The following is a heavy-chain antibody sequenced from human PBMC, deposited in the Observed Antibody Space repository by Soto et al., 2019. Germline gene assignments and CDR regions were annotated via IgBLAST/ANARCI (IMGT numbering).Heavy chain of an antibody. D-gene: IGHD3-10*01. CDR3: ARGGRLWFGELLFLPDY. Sequence: ASVKVSCKASGYTFTSYAMRWVRQAPGQRLEWMGWINAGNGNTKYPQKFQGRVTITRDTSASTAYMELSSLRSEDTAVYYCARGGRLWFGELLFLPDYWGQGTLVTVSS. V-gene: IGHV1-3*01. J-gene: IGHJ4*02. CDR2: INAGNGNT. CDR1: GYTFTSYA.